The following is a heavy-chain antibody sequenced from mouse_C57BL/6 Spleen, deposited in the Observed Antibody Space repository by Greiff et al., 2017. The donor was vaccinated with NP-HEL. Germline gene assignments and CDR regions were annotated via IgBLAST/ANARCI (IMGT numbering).Heavy chain of an antibody. Sequence: QVQLQQSGAELVKPGASVKLSCKASGYTFTSYWMQWVKQRPGQGLEWIGEIDPSDSYTNYNQKFKGKATLTVDTSSSTAYMQLSSLTSEDSAVYYCASLVAPFDYWGQGTTLTVSS. J-gene: IGHJ2*01. CDR1: GYTFTSYW. V-gene: IGHV1-50*01. D-gene: IGHD1-1*01. CDR2: IDPSDSYT. CDR3: ASLVAPFDY.